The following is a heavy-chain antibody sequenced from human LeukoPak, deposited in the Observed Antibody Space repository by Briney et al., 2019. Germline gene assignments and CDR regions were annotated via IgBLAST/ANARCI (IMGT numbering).Heavy chain of an antibody. CDR1: GASFSGYY. D-gene: IGHD3-3*01. CDR3: ARKKYYDFWSGYYSYDAFDI. V-gene: IGHV4-34*01. Sequence: SETLSLTCAVYGASFSGYYWSWIRQPPGKGLEWIGEINHSGSTNYNPSLKSRVTISVDTSKNQFSLKLSSVTAADTAVYYCARKKYYDFWSGYYSYDAFDIWGQGTMVSVSS. J-gene: IGHJ3*02. CDR2: INHSGST.